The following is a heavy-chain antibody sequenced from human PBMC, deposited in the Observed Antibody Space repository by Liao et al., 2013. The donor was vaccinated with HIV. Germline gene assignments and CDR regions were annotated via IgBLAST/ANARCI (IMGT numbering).Heavy chain of an antibody. V-gene: IGHV4-61*02. CDR2: IYTSGST. Sequence: QVQLQESGPGLVKPSQTLSLTCTVSGGSISSGSYYWSWIRQPAGKGLEWIGRIYTSGSTNYNPSLKSRVTISVDTSKNQFSLKLSSVTAADTAVYYCARVPPXITFGGVIPYYFDYWGQGTLVTVSS. CDR3: ARVPPXITFGGVIPYYFDY. CDR1: GGSISSGSYY. J-gene: IGHJ4*02. D-gene: IGHD3-16*02.